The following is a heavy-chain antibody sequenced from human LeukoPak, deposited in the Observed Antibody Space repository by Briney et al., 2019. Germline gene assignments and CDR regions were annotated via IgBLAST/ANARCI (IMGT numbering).Heavy chain of an antibody. CDR2: ISYDGSNK. CDR1: GFTFSSYG. V-gene: IGHV3-30*18. Sequence: PGGSLRLSCAASGFTFSSYGMHWVRQAPGKGLEWVAVISYDGSNKYYADSVKGRFTISRDNSKNTLYLQMNSLRAEDTAVYYCAKDLWDYYDSSGPPSDYWGQGTLVTVSS. J-gene: IGHJ4*02. CDR3: AKDLWDYYDSSGPPSDY. D-gene: IGHD3-22*01.